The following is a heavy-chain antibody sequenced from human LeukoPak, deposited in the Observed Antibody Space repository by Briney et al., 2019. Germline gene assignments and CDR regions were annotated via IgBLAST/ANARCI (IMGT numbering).Heavy chain of an antibody. D-gene: IGHD4-17*01. V-gene: IGHV1-69*13. Sequence: GASVKVSCKASGGTFSSYAISWVRQAPGQGLEWMGGIIPIFGTANYVQKFQGRVTITADESTSTAYMELSSLRSEDTAVYYCARNRDYGDEYRFDYWGQGTLVTVSS. J-gene: IGHJ4*02. CDR3: ARNRDYGDEYRFDY. CDR1: GGTFSSYA. CDR2: IIPIFGTA.